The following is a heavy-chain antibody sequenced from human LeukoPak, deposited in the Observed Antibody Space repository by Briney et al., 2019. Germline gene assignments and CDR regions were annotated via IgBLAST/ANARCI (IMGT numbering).Heavy chain of an antibody. CDR3: ARVIVTGYYDAFDI. V-gene: IGHV3-53*01. J-gene: IGHJ3*02. CDR1: GSTVSSNY. CDR2: IYNGGST. Sequence: PGGSLRLSCAASGSTVSSNYMSWVRQAPGKGLEWVSVIYNGGSTHYADSVKGRFTFSRDNSKNTLYLQMNSLRAEDTAVYYCARVIVTGYYDAFDIWGQGTMVTVSS. D-gene: IGHD3-9*01.